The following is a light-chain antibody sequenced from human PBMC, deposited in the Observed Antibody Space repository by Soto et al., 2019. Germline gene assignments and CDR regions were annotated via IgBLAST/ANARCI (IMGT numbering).Light chain of an antibody. J-gene: IGLJ2*01. CDR1: SSNIGSNY. Sequence: QSVLTQPPSASGTPGQRVTISCSGSSSNIGSNYVYWYQQLPGTAPKLLIYRNNQRPSGVPDRFSGSKSGTSASLAISGLRSEDEADYYCAAWDDSLSGPEVFGVGTQLTVL. V-gene: IGLV1-47*01. CDR3: AAWDDSLSGPEV. CDR2: RNN.